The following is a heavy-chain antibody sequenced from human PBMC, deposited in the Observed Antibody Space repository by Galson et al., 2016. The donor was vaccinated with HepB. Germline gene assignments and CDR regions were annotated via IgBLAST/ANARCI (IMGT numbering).Heavy chain of an antibody. CDR3: ARDLAAVDYYNSGTYFYMDV. CDR1: GGSISSGDYY. Sequence: LSLTCTVSGGSISSGDYYWSWIRQHPRKGLEWIGYIYYSGSTYYNPSLKSRVRISGDTSKNQFSLKLSSVTAADTAVYYCARDLAAVDYYNSGTYFYMDVWGKGTSVTVSS. CDR2: IYYSGST. J-gene: IGHJ6*03. V-gene: IGHV4-31*03. D-gene: IGHD3-10*01.